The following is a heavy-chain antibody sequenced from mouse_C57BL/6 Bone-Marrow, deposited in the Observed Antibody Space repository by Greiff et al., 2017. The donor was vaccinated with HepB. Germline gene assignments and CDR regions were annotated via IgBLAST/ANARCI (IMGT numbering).Heavy chain of an antibody. D-gene: IGHD2-10*01. CDR3: ARSSLLGFAY. CDR2: IYPGDGDT. V-gene: IGHV1-82*01. J-gene: IGHJ3*01. Sequence: QVQLQQSGPELVKPGASVMISCKASGYAFSSSWMNWVKQRPGKGLEWIGRIYPGDGDTNYNGKFKGKATLTADKSSSTAYMQLSSLTSEDSAVYFCARSSLLGFAYWGQGTLVTVSA. CDR1: GYAFSSSW.